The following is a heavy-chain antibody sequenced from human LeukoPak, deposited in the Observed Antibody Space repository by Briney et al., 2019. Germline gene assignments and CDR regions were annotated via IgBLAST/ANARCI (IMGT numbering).Heavy chain of an antibody. V-gene: IGHV4-61*08. D-gene: IGHD5-18*01. CDR1: GGSISSGDYY. Sequence: SETLSLTCTVSGGSISSGDYYWSWIRQPPGKGLEWIGYIYYSGSTNYNPSLKSRVTISVDTSKNQFSLKLSSVTAADTAVYYCARDQLANWFDPWGQGTLVTVSS. CDR2: IYYSGST. CDR3: ARDQLANWFDP. J-gene: IGHJ5*02.